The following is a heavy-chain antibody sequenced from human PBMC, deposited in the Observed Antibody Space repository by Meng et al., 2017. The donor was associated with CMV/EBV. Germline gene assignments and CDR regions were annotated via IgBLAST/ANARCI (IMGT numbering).Heavy chain of an antibody. D-gene: IGHD6-13*01. CDR3: ARDVRYAAAGLRTFDY. Sequence: ASVKVSCKASGYTFTSYGISWVRQAPGQGLEWMGWISAYNGNTNYAQKLQGRVTMTTDTSTSTAYMELRSLRSDDTDVYYCARDVRYAAAGLRTFDYWGQGTLVTVSS. CDR1: GYTFTSYG. CDR2: ISAYNGNT. J-gene: IGHJ4*02. V-gene: IGHV1-18*01.